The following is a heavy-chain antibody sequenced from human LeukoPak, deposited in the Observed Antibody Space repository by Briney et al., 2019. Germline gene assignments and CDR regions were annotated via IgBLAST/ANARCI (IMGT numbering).Heavy chain of an antibody. CDR3: ARGLYCSGSSCYMGGNWFDP. V-gene: IGHV1-2*02. CDR2: INPNSGGT. Sequence: ASVKVSCKASGYTFTGYYMHWVRQAPGQGLEWMGWINPNSGGTNYAQKFQGRVTMTRDTSISTAYMELSRLRSEDTAVYYCARGLYCSGSSCYMGGNWFDPWGQGTLVTVSS. J-gene: IGHJ5*02. CDR1: GYTFTGYY. D-gene: IGHD2-2*02.